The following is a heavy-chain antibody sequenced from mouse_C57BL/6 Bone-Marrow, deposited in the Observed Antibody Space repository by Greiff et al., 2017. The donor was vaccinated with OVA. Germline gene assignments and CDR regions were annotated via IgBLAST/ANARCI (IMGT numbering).Heavy chain of an antibody. CDR3: ARYFLTVVAHWYFDV. CDR1: GFTFTDYY. V-gene: IGHV7-3*01. CDR2: IRNKANGYTT. D-gene: IGHD1-1*01. Sequence: EVKLQESGGGLVQPGGSLSLSCAASGFTFTDYYMSWVRQPPGKALEWLGFIRNKANGYTTEYSASVKGRFTISRDNSQSILYLQMNALRAEDSATYYCARYFLTVVAHWYFDVWGTGTTVTVSS. J-gene: IGHJ1*03.